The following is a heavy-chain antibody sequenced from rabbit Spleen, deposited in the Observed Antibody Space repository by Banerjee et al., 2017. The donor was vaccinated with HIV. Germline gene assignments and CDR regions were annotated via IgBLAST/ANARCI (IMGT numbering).Heavy chain of an antibody. CDR3: ARDTSSSFSSYGMDL. CDR2: AYAGSSDST. D-gene: IGHD1-1*01. Sequence: QEQLVESGGGLVQPEGSLTLTCTASGFSFDSGYVMCWVRQAPGKGLEWVACAYAGSSDSTYSATWAKGRFTISKTSSTTVTLQMTSLTAADTATYFCARDTSSSFSSYGMDLWGPGTLVTVS. J-gene: IGHJ6*01. V-gene: IGHV1S45*01. CDR1: GFSFDSGYV.